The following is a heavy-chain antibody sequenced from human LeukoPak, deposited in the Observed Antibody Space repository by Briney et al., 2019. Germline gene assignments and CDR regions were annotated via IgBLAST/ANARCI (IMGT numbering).Heavy chain of an antibody. CDR2: IIPIFGIA. CDR3: ARADSSGYYQRRDAFDI. Sequence: SVKVSCKASGGTFSSYAISWVRQAPGQGFEWMGRIIPIFGIANYAQKFQGRVTITADKSTSTAYMELSSLRSEDTAVYYCARADSSGYYQRRDAFDIWGQGTMVTVSS. V-gene: IGHV1-69*04. CDR1: GGTFSSYA. D-gene: IGHD3-22*01. J-gene: IGHJ3*02.